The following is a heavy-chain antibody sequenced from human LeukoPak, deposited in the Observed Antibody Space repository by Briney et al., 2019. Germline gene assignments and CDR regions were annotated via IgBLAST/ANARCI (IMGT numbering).Heavy chain of an antibody. Sequence: PSETLSLTCTVSGGSISSYYWGWIRQPPGKGLEWIGSIYYSGSTYYNPSLKSRVTISVDTSKNQFSLKLSPVTAADTAVYYCARLSFDWLLYVPTRGNFDYWGQGTLVTVSS. V-gene: IGHV4-39*01. D-gene: IGHD3-9*01. CDR2: IYYSGST. J-gene: IGHJ4*02. CDR1: GGSISSYY. CDR3: ARLSFDWLLYVPTRGNFDY.